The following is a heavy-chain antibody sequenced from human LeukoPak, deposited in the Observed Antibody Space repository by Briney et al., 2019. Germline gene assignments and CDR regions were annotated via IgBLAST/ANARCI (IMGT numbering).Heavy chain of an antibody. J-gene: IGHJ4*02. D-gene: IGHD3-10*01. CDR1: GFTVSSNY. Sequence: PGGSLRLSCAASGFTVSSNYMSWVRQAPWKGLEWVSVIYSGGNTYYADSVKGRFTISRDNSKNTLYLQMNSLRAEDTAVYYCARVERGNYFDYWGQGTLVTVSS. CDR2: IYSGGNT. V-gene: IGHV3-53*01. CDR3: ARVERGNYFDY.